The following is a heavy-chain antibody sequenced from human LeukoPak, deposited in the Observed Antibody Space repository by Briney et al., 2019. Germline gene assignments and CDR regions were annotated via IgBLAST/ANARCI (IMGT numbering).Heavy chain of an antibody. CDR1: GFTFSSYW. CDR2: IASGGSGT. D-gene: IGHD3-16*02. Sequence: GGSLRLSCAASGFTFSSYWMNWVRQAPGKGLVWVSHIASGGSGTTYADSVKGRFSISRDNAKNTLYLQMNSLRAEDTAVYYCARESYDYVWGSYRAYYFGYWGQGTLVTVSS. CDR3: ARESYDYVWGSYRAYYFGY. J-gene: IGHJ4*02. V-gene: IGHV3-74*03.